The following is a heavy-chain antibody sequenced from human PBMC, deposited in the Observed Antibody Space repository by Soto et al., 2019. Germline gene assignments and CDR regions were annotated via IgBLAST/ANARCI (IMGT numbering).Heavy chain of an antibody. Sequence: EVQLVESGGGLVQPGGSLRLSCAASEFTFSGRSVHWVRQDPGKGLVWVSGIDKVGTDSTYADSVKGRFTSSRDNAKNTVYLQMHNLRVEDTAVYYCARGWFGPDVWGKGTTVTVSS. J-gene: IGHJ6*03. CDR3: ARGWFGPDV. CDR1: EFTFSGRS. V-gene: IGHV3-74*01. D-gene: IGHD3-10*01. CDR2: IDKVGTDS.